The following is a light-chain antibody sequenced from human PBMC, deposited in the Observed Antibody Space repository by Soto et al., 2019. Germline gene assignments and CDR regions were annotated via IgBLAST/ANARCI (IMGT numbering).Light chain of an antibody. J-gene: IGKJ4*01. CDR2: GAS. CDR1: QGVNSY. Sequence: DIELTQSPSSLSASVGDRVTITCRASQGVNSYLAWYQQKPGDAPRILIYGASTLQSGVPSRFSGSGSGTEFTLTISSLQPEDFATYYCQQLKSYPVTFGGGTKVEIK. V-gene: IGKV1-9*01. CDR3: QQLKSYPVT.